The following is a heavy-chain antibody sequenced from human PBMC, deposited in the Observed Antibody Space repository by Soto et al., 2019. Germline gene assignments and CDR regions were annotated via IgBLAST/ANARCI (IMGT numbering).Heavy chain of an antibody. CDR1: GFTVSSNY. V-gene: IGHV3-66*02. J-gene: IGHJ5*02. CDR3: ARAGYSSGNWFDP. Sequence: GESLKISCAASGFTVSSNYMSWVRQAPGKGLEWVSVIYSGGSTYYADSVKGRFTISRDNSKNTLYLQMNSLRAEDTAVYYCARAGYSSGNWFDPWGQGTLVTVSS. D-gene: IGHD6-19*01. CDR2: IYSGGST.